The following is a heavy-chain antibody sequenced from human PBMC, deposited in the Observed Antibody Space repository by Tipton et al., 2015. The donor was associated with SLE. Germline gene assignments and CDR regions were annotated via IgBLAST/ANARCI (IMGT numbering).Heavy chain of an antibody. CDR2: INHSGST. CDR3: ARETAGIWGFMFDY. CDR1: GGSFSGHY. Sequence: TLSLTCAVYGGSFSGHYWSWIRQPPGKGLEWIGEINHSGSTNYNPSLKSRVTISVDTSKNQFSLKVSSVTAADTAVYYCARETAGIWGFMFDYWGQGSLVSVSS. J-gene: IGHJ4*02. D-gene: IGHD2-21*02. V-gene: IGHV4-34*01.